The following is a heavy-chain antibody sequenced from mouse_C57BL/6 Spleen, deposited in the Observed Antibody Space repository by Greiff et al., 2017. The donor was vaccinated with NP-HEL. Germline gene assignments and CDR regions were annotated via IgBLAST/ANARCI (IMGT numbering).Heavy chain of an antibody. CDR2: IDPNSGGT. J-gene: IGHJ4*01. CDR3: ARWVLLRYPNYYAMDY. D-gene: IGHD1-1*01. CDR1: GYTFTSYW. Sequence: QVQLQQPGAELVKPGASVKLSCKASGYTFTSYWMHWVKQRPGRGLEWIGRIDPNSGGTKYNEKVKGKATLTVDKPSSTAYMQLSSLTSEDSAVYYCARWVLLRYPNYYAMDYWGQGTSVTVSS. V-gene: IGHV1-72*01.